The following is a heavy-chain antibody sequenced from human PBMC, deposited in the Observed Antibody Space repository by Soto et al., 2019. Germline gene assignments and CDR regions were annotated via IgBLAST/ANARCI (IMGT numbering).Heavy chain of an antibody. CDR1: GGAFSSYA. CDR3: ARDDKASICIYSSYGMDV. V-gene: IGHV1-69*01. J-gene: IGHJ6*02. Sequence: SVKVACKASGGAFSSYAISWVRQAPGQGLEWMGGIIPIFGTANYAQKFQGRVTITADESTSTAYMELSSLRSEDTAVYYCARDDKASICIYSSYGMDVFRQATTLTVSS. CDR2: IIPIFGTA. D-gene: IGHD2-21*01.